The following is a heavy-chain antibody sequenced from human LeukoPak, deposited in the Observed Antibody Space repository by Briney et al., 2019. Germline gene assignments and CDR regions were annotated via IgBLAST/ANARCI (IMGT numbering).Heavy chain of an antibody. CDR3: AREANTAMVLYYFDY. J-gene: IGHJ4*02. CDR1: GFTFSSYA. CDR2: ISYDGSNK. V-gene: IGHV3-30*04. D-gene: IGHD5-18*01. Sequence: GGSLRLSSAASGFTFSSYAMHWVRQAPGKGLGRVAVISYDGSNKYYADSVKGRFTIYRDNSKNTLYLQMNSLRAEDTAVYYCAREANTAMVLYYFDYWGQGTLVTVSS.